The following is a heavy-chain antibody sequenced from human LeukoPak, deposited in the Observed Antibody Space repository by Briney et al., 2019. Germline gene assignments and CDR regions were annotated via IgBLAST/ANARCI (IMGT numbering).Heavy chain of an antibody. CDR2: TSYDGSNK. V-gene: IGHV3-30*18. CDR1: GFTFSSYG. J-gene: IGHJ4*02. Sequence: QPGGSLRLSCAASGFTFSSYGMHWVRQAPGKGLEWVAVTSYDGSNKYYADSVKGRFTISRDNSKNTLYLQMNSLRAEDTAVYYCAKEGPDGYSSGWYLDYWGQGTLVTVSS. CDR3: AKEGPDGYSSGWYLDY. D-gene: IGHD6-19*01.